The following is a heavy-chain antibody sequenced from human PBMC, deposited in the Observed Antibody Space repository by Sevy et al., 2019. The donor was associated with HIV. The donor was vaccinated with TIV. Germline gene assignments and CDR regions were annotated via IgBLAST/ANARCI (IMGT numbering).Heavy chain of an antibody. CDR1: GFTFSNAW. D-gene: IGHD3-22*01. J-gene: IGHJ6*02. Sequence: GGSLRLSCAASGFTFSNAWMNWVRQAPGKGLEWVGRIKSKTDGGTTDYAAPVKGRFTISRDDSKNTLYLQMNSLKTEETAVYYCTTVGRYYDSSGYYYGSAAVYYYYGMDVWGQGTTVTVSS. CDR3: TTVGRYYDSSGYYYGSAAVYYYYGMDV. CDR2: IKSKTDGGTT. V-gene: IGHV3-15*07.